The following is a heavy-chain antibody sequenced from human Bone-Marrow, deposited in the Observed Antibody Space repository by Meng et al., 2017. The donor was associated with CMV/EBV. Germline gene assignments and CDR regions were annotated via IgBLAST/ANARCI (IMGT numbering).Heavy chain of an antibody. CDR2: MNPTSGFA. Sequence: ASVKVSCKASGYTFTSYYMHWVRQAPGQGLEWMGWMNPTSGFAHYAQKFQGRVTLTRDTSISTGYMELRRLTSDDTAVYYCARGYNWNHGDSFDLWGQGTLVTVSS. CDR1: GYTFTSYY. J-gene: IGHJ3*01. V-gene: IGHV1-2*02. CDR3: ARGYNWNHGDSFDL. D-gene: IGHD1-14*01.